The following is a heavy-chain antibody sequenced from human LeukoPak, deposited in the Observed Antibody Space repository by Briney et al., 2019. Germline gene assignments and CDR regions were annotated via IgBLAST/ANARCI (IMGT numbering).Heavy chain of an antibody. Sequence: GGSLRLSCAASGFTFSSYWMSWVRQAPGKGLEGVANIKQDGSEKYYVDSVKGRFTISRDNAKNSLYLQMNSLRAEDTAVYYCAREHCSGGSCYSEGAREDYWGQGTLVTVSS. V-gene: IGHV3-7*01. J-gene: IGHJ4*02. CDR3: AREHCSGGSCYSEGAREDY. CDR1: GFTFSSYW. D-gene: IGHD2-15*01. CDR2: IKQDGSEK.